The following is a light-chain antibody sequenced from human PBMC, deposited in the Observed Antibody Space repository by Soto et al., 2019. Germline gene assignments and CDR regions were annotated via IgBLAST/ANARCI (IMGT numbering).Light chain of an antibody. V-gene: IGKV3-20*01. CDR3: QQYGSSPLT. CDR2: GAY. J-gene: IGKJ3*01. Sequence: EIVLTQSPGTLSLSPGERGILSCRASQSVSNNYLAWYQQKPGQAPRLLIYGAYTKVTGISDRFSGSGSGTDFTLTISRLEPEDFAVYYCQQYGSSPLTFGPGTKVDIK. CDR1: QSVSNNY.